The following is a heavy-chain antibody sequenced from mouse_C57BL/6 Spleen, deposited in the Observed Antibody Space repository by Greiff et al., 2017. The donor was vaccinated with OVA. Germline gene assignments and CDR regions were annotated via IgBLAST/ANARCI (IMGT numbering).Heavy chain of an antibody. V-gene: IGHV5-12*01. D-gene: IGHD4-1*02. CDR2: ISNGGGST. Sequence: VMLVESGGGLVQPGGSLKLSCAASGFTFSDYYMYWVRQTPEKRLEWVAYISNGGGSTYYPDTVQGRFTISRDNAKNTLYLQMSRLKSEDTAMYYGARQSSTGTGSYYFDYWGQGTTLTVSS. CDR1: GFTFSDYY. CDR3: ARQSSTGTGSYYFDY. J-gene: IGHJ2*01.